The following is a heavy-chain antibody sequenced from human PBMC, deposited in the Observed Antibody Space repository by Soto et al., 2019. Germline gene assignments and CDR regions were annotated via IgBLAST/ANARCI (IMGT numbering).Heavy chain of an antibody. CDR3: AKARSSGLNFLDY. CDR1: GITFSNYG. Sequence: GGSLRLSCAASGITFSNYGMSWVRQAPGKGLEWVSSISRSGGCTYYADSVKGRFTISRDNSKNTVFLQMISLRAEDTAVYYCAKARSSGLNFLDYWGQGNMVTVSS. D-gene: IGHD6-19*01. J-gene: IGHJ4*02. V-gene: IGHV3-23*01. CDR2: ISRSGGCT.